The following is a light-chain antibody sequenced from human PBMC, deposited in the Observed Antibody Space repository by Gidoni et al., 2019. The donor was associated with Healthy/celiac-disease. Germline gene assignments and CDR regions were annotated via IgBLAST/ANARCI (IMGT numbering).Light chain of an antibody. J-gene: IGLJ2*01. V-gene: IGLV3-1*01. Sequence: SYELTQPPSVSVSPGQTASITCSGDQVGDKYACWYQQKPGQSPVLVIYPDSTRPSGIPERFSGSNSGNTATLTISGTQAMDEADYYCQAWDSSTVVFGGGTKLTVL. CDR3: QAWDSSTVV. CDR2: PDS. CDR1: QVGDKY.